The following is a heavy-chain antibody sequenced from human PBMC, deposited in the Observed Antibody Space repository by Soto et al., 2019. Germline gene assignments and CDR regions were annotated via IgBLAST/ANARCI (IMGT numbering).Heavy chain of an antibody. CDR2: INPSGGST. V-gene: IGHV1-46*01. D-gene: IGHD6-6*01. CDR1: GYTFTSYY. J-gene: IGHJ5*02. Sequence: GASVKVSCKASGYTFTSYYMHWVRQAPGQGLEWMGIINPSGGSTSYAQKFQGRVTMTRDTSTSTVYMELSSLRSEDTAVYYCARDGLSIAARDSWFDPWGQGTLVTVSS. CDR3: ARDGLSIAARDSWFDP.